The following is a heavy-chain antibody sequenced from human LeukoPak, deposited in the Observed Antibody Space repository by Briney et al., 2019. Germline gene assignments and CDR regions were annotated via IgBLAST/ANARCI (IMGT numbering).Heavy chain of an antibody. CDR3: ARDGIAAAGSEFDP. J-gene: IGHJ5*02. D-gene: IGHD6-13*01. CDR1: VYTFTDYY. Sequence: ASVTVSCTPSVYTFTDYYMHWVRQAPGQPLEWMGWINPNSGGTNYAQKFQGRVTMTRDTSISTAYMELSRLRSDDTAVYYCARDGIAAAGSEFDPWGQGTLVTVSS. CDR2: INPNSGGT. V-gene: IGHV1-2*02.